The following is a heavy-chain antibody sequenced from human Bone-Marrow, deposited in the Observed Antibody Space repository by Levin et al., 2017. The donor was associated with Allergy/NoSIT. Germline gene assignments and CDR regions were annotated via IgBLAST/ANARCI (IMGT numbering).Heavy chain of an antibody. V-gene: IGHV2-5*02. J-gene: IGHJ4*02. D-gene: IGHD6-13*01. Sequence: SGPTLEKPTQPLTLTCTFSGFSLSTSGVGVAWIRQPPGKTLEWLVFIYWDDDKRYSPSLRSRLTITKDTPNDQVVLTMTNMDPMDTATYYCAHRRLYGSSWNEGYFDYWGQGILVTVSS. CDR2: IYWDDDK. CDR1: GFSLSTSGVG. CDR3: AHRRLYGSSWNEGYFDY.